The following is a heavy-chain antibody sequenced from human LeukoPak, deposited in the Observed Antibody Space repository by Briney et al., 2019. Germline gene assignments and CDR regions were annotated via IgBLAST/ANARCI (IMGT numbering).Heavy chain of an antibody. CDR3: ARSGPGEGSFTFWWVY. J-gene: IGHJ4*02. Sequence: GESLKISCKGSGYSFTSYWIGWVRQMPGKGLEWMGIIYPGDSDTRYSPSFQGQVTISADKSISTAYLQWSSLKASDTAMYYCARSGPGEGSFTFWWVYWGQGTLVTVSS. V-gene: IGHV5-51*01. CDR2: IYPGDSDT. D-gene: IGHD3-16*01. CDR1: GYSFTSYW.